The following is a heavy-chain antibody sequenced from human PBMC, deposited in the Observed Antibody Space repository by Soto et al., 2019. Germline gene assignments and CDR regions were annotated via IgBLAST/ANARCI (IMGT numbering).Heavy chain of an antibody. D-gene: IGHD2-15*01. Sequence: SVKVSCKASGGTFSSYAISWVRQAPGQGLEWMGGIIPIFGTANYAQKFQGRATITADESTSTAYMELNSLRSEDTAVYYCARDCSAGSCYHNWFDPWGQGTLVTVSS. J-gene: IGHJ5*02. CDR3: ARDCSAGSCYHNWFDP. V-gene: IGHV1-69*13. CDR2: IIPIFGTA. CDR1: GGTFSSYA.